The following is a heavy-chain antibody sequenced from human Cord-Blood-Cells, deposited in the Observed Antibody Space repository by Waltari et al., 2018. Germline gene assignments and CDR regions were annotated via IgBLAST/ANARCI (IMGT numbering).Heavy chain of an antibody. Sequence: QVQLVQSGAEVKKPGSSVKVSCKASGGTFSSYAISWVCQAPGQGLEWMGGIIPIFGTANYAQKFQGRVTITADESTSTAYMELSSLRSEDTAVYYCARDRGYGSGSYYDYWGQGTLVTVSS. CDR1: GGTFSSYA. CDR2: IIPIFGTA. CDR3: ARDRGYGSGSYYDY. D-gene: IGHD3-10*01. V-gene: IGHV1-69*12. J-gene: IGHJ4*02.